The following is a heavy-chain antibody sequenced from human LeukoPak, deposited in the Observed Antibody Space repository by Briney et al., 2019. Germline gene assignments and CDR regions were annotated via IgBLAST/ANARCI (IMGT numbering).Heavy chain of an antibody. CDR2: ISGSGGST. CDR3: AKDIARGGRTRYFDY. Sequence: GGSLRLSCAASGFTFSSYAMSWVRQAPGKGLEWVSAISGSGGSTYYADSVKGRFTISRDNSKNTLYLQMNSLRAEDTAVYCCAKDIARGGRTRYFDYWGQGTLVTVSS. V-gene: IGHV3-23*01. CDR1: GFTFSSYA. J-gene: IGHJ4*02. D-gene: IGHD1-26*01.